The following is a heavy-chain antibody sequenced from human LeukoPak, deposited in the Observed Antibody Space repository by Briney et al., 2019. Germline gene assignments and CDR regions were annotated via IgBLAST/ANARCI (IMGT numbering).Heavy chain of an antibody. CDR1: VGTFSSYA. CDR2: TIPIFGTA. CDR3: AREGVDILTGYYIPYFEY. D-gene: IGHD3-9*01. V-gene: IGHV1-69*06. Sequence: GASVKVSCKASVGTFSSYAISWVRQAPGQGLEWMGGTIPIFGTANYAQKFHGRVTLTADKSTRTAYMELSSLRSEDTAMYYSAREGVDILTGYYIPYFEYWGEGALVTVSS. J-gene: IGHJ4*02.